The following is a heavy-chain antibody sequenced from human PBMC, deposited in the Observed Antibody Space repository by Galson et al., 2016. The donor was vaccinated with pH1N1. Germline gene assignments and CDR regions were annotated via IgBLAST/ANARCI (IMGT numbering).Heavy chain of an antibody. CDR3: ARDGLGAFDM. V-gene: IGHV3-74*03. D-gene: IGHD7-27*01. Sequence: SLRLSCAASGFDFPNKWMHWVRQVPGKGLVWVSLIHPDGGVIVDADPVKGRFTISRDNAKNTLYLQMNSLRVEDTAVYYCARDGLGAFDMWGQGTMVIVSS. CDR1: GFDFPNKW. CDR2: IHPDGGVI. J-gene: IGHJ3*02.